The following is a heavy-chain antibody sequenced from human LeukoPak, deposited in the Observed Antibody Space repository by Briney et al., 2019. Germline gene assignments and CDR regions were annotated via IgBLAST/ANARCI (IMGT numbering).Heavy chain of an antibody. CDR3: ARARRSGSYLDY. V-gene: IGHV1-18*01. CDR1: GYTFTSYG. CDR2: ISAYNGNI. Sequence: RWASVKVSCKASGYTFTSYGISWVRQAPGQGLEWMGWISAYNGNINYAQKLQGRVTMTTDTSTSTAYMELRSLRSDDTAVYYCARARRSGSYLDYWGQGTLVTVSS. J-gene: IGHJ4*02. D-gene: IGHD1-26*01.